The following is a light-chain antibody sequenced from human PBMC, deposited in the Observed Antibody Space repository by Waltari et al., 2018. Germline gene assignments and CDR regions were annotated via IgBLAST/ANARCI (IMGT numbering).Light chain of an antibody. J-gene: IGLJ3*02. V-gene: IGLV3-21*04. CDR2: YDT. Sequence: SYVLTQPPSVSVAPGNTATIACGGKHLERKSVHWYQQKPGQTPVAVIYYDTERPSGISERFSGSNSGNTATLTISRVEAGDEADYYCQVWDSDSDHPVFGGGTKLTVL. CDR3: QVWDSDSDHPV. CDR1: HLERKS.